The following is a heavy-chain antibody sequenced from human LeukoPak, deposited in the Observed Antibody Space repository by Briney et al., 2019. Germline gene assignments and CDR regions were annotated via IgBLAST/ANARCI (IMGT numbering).Heavy chain of an antibody. CDR1: GLTFSTSG. CDR2: ISSEGGST. D-gene: IGHD2-15*01. Sequence: VKPGGSLRLSCTASGLTFSTSGFNWVRQAPGKGLECVSAISSEGGSTYHGNSVRGRFTISRDNSKNTLYLHMGSLRTEDMGVYYCARGPNSYCTGGNCYDSNYYYMDVWGKGTTVIVSS. V-gene: IGHV3-64*01. CDR3: ARGPNSYCTGGNCYDSNYYYMDV. J-gene: IGHJ6*03.